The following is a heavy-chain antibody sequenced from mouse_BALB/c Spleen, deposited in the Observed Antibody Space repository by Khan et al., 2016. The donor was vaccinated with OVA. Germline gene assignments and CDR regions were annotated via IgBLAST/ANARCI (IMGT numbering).Heavy chain of an antibody. CDR3: ARDGHYAMDY. D-gene: IGHD2-3*01. CDR1: GYSITSDYA. V-gene: IGHV3-2*02. Sequence: EVQLVESGPGLVKPSQSLSLTCTVTGYSITSDYAWNWIRQFPGNKLEWMGYISYSGSTSYNLSLKSRISITRDTSKNQFFLQLNSVTTEDTATYYCARDGHYAMDYWGQGTSVTVSS. CDR2: ISYSGST. J-gene: IGHJ4*01.